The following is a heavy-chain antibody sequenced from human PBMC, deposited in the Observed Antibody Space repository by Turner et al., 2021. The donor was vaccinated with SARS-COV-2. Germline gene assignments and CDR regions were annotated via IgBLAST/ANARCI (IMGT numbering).Heavy chain of an antibody. CDR2: INFNGDYT. CDR1: DFMFAKSD. J-gene: IGHJ3*02. D-gene: IGHD2-8*01. V-gene: IGHV3-23*01. Sequence: EVQLLESGGGLVQRAGSLRSACAASDFMFAKSDMCCVRQVPVKGLEYVSSINFNGDYTFYADSVKCRFSISRANSNTTRYPQMNSLRADASAKYYCAGSLAPTNDAFEIWGQGTMVTVSS. CDR3: AGSLAPTNDAFEI.